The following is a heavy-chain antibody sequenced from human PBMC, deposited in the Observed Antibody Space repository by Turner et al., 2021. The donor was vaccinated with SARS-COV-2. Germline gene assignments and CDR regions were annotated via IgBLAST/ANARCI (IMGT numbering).Heavy chain of an antibody. CDR3: ARDSDSSGLLPHFDY. Sequence: QVQLVESGVGVVQPGMSLILSCAASGFTFISYGMHWVRQATGKGLEWVAGIRYDGSNKEYADSVKGRLTSSRDNYKNTLYLQMNSLRAEDTAVYYCARDSDSSGLLPHFDYWGQGTLVTVSS. CDR2: IRYDGSNK. D-gene: IGHD3-22*01. J-gene: IGHJ4*02. CDR1: GFTFISYG. V-gene: IGHV3-33*08.